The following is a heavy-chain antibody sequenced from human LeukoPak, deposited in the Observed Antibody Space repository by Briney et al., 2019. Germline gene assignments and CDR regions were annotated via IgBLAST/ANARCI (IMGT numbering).Heavy chain of an antibody. J-gene: IGHJ4*02. Sequence: PGGSLRLSCAASGFTFSSNAMSWVRQAPGKGLEWVSAISGSGGSTYYADSVKGRFTISRDNSKNTLYLQMNSLRAEDTAVYYCAKDNIVVVPAAGGFDYWGQGTLVTVSS. CDR3: AKDNIVVVPAAGGFDY. D-gene: IGHD2-2*01. CDR2: ISGSGGST. CDR1: GFTFSSNA. V-gene: IGHV3-23*01.